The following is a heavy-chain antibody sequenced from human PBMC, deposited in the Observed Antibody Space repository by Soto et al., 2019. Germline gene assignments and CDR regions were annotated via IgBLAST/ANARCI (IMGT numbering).Heavy chain of an antibody. Sequence: QVQLVESGGGVVQPGRSLRLSCAASGFIFSTYLMHWVRQAPGKGLEWVAVTSYDGNTQNRYYADSVKGRFTISRDNYKNTGYLQMNSLGTEDTALYYCVGGGRVNTPHDAFDIWGQGTMVTVSS. CDR3: VGGGRVNTPHDAFDI. J-gene: IGHJ3*02. CDR2: TSYDGNTQNR. V-gene: IGHV3-30-3*01. CDR1: GFIFSTYL. D-gene: IGHD3-10*01.